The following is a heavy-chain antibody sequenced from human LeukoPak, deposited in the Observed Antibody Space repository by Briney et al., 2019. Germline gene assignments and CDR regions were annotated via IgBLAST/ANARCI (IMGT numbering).Heavy chain of an antibody. J-gene: IGHJ2*01. CDR3: ARVPHDYGDYARVWYFDL. CDR1: GYTFTSYD. D-gene: IGHD4-17*01. V-gene: IGHV1-8*03. CDR2: MNPNSGNT. Sequence: GASVKVSCTASGYTFTSYDINWVRQATGQGLEWMGWMNPNSGNTGYAQKFQGRVTITRNTSISTAYMELSSLRSEDTAVYYCARVPHDYGDYARVWYFDLWGRGTLVTVSS.